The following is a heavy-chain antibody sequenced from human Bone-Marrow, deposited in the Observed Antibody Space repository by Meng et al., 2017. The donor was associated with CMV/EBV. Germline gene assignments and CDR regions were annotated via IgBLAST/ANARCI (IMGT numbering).Heavy chain of an antibody. V-gene: IGHV4-39*01. CDR2: IHHSGST. D-gene: IGHD6-13*01. CDR1: GGSITSSSYY. J-gene: IGHJ6*02. Sequence: GSLRLSCTVSGGSITSSSYYWGWIRQPPGKGLEWIGEIHHSGSTYYNPSLKSRVTISVDTSKNQFSLKLSSVTAADTAVYYCARGRAAGYYYYYGMDVWGQGTTVTVSS. CDR3: ARGRAAGYYYYYGMDV.